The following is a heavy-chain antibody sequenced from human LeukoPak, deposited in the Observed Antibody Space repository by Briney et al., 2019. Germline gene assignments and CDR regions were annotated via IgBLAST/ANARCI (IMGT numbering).Heavy chain of an antibody. CDR2: IYSGGST. CDR1: GFTVSSNY. CDR3: ARDLALITLVRGVLTYYYYYGMDV. D-gene: IGHD3-10*01. Sequence: GGSLRLSCAASGFTVSSNYMSWVRQAPGKGLEWVSVIYSGGSTYYADSVKGRFTISRDNSKNTLYLQMNSLRAEDTAVYYCARDLALITLVRGVLTYYYYYGMDVWGQGTTVTVSS. J-gene: IGHJ6*02. V-gene: IGHV3-53*01.